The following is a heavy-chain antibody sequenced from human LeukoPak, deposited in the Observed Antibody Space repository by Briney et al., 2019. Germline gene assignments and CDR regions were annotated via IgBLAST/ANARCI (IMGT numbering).Heavy chain of an antibody. D-gene: IGHD6-19*01. J-gene: IGHJ4*02. CDR1: GFTFSSYA. CDR2: ISGSGGST. CDR3: ARDAYSSGWDY. Sequence: GGSLRLSCAASGFTFSSYAMNWVRQAPGKGLEWVSVISGSGGSTYYADSVKGRFTISRDNSKNSLYLQMNSLRAEDTAVYYCARDAYSSGWDYWGQGTLVTVSS. V-gene: IGHV3-23*01.